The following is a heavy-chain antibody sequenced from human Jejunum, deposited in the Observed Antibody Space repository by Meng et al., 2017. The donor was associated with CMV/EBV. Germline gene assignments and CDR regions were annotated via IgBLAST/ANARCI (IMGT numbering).Heavy chain of an antibody. V-gene: IGHV3-74*01. D-gene: IGHD3-3*01. CDR2: INRDGTIT. J-gene: IGHJ4*02. Sequence: EFTLSSYWMHWVRQAPGKGLVWVSRINRDGTITTYADSVKGRFTISRDNAKNTVYLQMNSLRAEDTAVYYCARVTYDFWSDYYIDYWGQGTLVTSPQ. CDR3: ARVTYDFWSDYYIDY. CDR1: EFTLSSYW.